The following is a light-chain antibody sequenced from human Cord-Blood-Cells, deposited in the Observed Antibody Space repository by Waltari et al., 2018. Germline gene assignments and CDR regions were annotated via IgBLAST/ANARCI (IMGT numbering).Light chain of an antibody. Sequence: QSALTQPPSASGSPGQSVTISCTGTSSDVVGYNYVSRYQQHPGKAPKLMIYEVSKRPSGVPVCVSGSRSGNTASLTVSGLQAEDEADYYCSSYAGSNNFVFGTGTKVTVL. CDR2: EVS. J-gene: IGLJ1*01. CDR1: SSDVVGYNY. V-gene: IGLV2-8*01. CDR3: SSYAGSNNFV.